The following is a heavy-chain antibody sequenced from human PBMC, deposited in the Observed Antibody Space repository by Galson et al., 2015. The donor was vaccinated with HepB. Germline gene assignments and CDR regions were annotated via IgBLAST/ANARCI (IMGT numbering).Heavy chain of an antibody. Sequence: SVKVSCKVSGSTLTELSMHWVRQAPGKGLEWMGGFDPEDGETIYAQKFQGRVTMTEDTSTDTAYMELSSLRSEDTAVYYCATEVRILEWFLLDYWGQGTLVTVSS. CDR3: ATEVRILEWFLLDY. V-gene: IGHV1-24*01. D-gene: IGHD3-3*01. J-gene: IGHJ4*02. CDR2: FDPEDGET. CDR1: GSTLTELS.